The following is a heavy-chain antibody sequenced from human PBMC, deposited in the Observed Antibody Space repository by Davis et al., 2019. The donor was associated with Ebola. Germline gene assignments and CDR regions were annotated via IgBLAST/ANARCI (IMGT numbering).Heavy chain of an antibody. CDR3: ARARGWLRPYYFDY. J-gene: IGHJ4*02. D-gene: IGHD5-12*01. CDR1: GYSINRGFT. V-gene: IGHV4-38-2*02. CDR2: IYHSGST. Sequence: MPSKTLSLTCTVSGYSINRGFTWGWIRQPPGKGLEWIGSIYHSGSTNYNPSLKSRVTISVDTSKNQFSLKLSSVTAADTAVYYCARARGWLRPYYFDYWGQGTLVTVSS.